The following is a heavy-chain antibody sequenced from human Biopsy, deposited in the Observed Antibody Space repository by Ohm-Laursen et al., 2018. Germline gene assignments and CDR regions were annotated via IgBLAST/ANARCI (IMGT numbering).Heavy chain of an antibody. CDR2: INPNSGNA. J-gene: IGHJ6*02. Sequence: SSVKVSCKASGYTFAGYYLHWVRQAPGHGLERMGWINPNSGNANYAQSFQGRLTVTRDTSITTAYMELTSLTSDDTAIYYCARVPAYPSIDGYYGLDLWGQGTTVNVSS. CDR3: ARVPAYPSIDGYYGLDL. CDR1: GYTFAGYY. D-gene: IGHD2-15*01. V-gene: IGHV1-2*02.